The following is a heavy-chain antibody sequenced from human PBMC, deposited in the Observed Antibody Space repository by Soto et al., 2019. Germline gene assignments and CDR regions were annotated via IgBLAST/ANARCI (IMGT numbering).Heavy chain of an antibody. Sequence: QVQLQQWGAGLLKPSETLSLTCAVYGGSFSGYYWSWIRQPPGKGLEWIGEINHSGSTNYNPSPKSRATRSVDTSQSQFSLKLSSVTAADTAVYYCASPPLRAWFDPWGQGTLVTVSS. CDR2: INHSGST. V-gene: IGHV4-34*01. J-gene: IGHJ5*02. CDR3: ASPPLRAWFDP. CDR1: GGSFSGYY.